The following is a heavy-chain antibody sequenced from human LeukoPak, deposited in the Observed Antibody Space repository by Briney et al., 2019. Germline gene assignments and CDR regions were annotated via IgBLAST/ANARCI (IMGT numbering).Heavy chain of an antibody. D-gene: IGHD2-2*01. CDR2: IIHIFGTA. CDR1: GGTFSCYA. Sequence: ASVKVSCKASGGTFSCYAISWVRQAPGQGREWMGGIIHIFGTANYAQKFQGRVTITADKSTGTAYMELRSLRSDDTAVYYCARDSAGYCSSTSCYAEDYWGQGTLVTVSS. CDR3: ARDSAGYCSSTSCYAEDY. V-gene: IGHV1-69*06. J-gene: IGHJ4*02.